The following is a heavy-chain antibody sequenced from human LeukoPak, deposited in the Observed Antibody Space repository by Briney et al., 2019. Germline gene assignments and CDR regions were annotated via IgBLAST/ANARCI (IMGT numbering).Heavy chain of an antibody. CDR1: GGSISSHY. V-gene: IGHV4-59*11. D-gene: IGHD3-22*01. J-gene: IGHJ4*02. Sequence: SETLSLICIVSGGSISSHYWSWIRQTPGKGLEYIGYIYYSWSTDYSPSLKSRVTISLDSSKNHFSLHLSSVTAADTAVYYCARRSGVLDSRDSRYYFDHWGQGTLVTVSS. CDR3: ARRSGVLDSRDSRYYFDH. CDR2: IYYSWST.